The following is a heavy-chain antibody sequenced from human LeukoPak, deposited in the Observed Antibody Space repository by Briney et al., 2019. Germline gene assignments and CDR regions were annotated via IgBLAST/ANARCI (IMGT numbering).Heavy chain of an antibody. Sequence: SSETLSLTCTVSGGSISGYYWSWIRQPPGKGLEWIGYIYYSGSTNYNPSLKSRVTISVDTSKNQFSLKLSSVTAADTAVYYCARHAQVAAGTFDYWGQGTLVTVSS. CDR2: IYYSGST. CDR3: ARHAQVAAGTFDY. D-gene: IGHD6-13*01. J-gene: IGHJ4*02. CDR1: GGSISGYY. V-gene: IGHV4-59*08.